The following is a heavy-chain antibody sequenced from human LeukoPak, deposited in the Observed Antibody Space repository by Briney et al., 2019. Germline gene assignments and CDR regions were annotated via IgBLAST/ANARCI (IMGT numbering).Heavy chain of an antibody. V-gene: IGHV3-21*01. CDR3: ATTIGGYSSSPFDY. Sequence: GGSLRLSCAASGFTFSSYSMNWVCQAPGKGLEWVSSISSSSSYIYYADSVKGRFTISRDNAKNSLYLQMNSLRAEDTAVYYCATTIGGYSSSPFDYWGQGTLVTVSS. CDR1: GFTFSSYS. J-gene: IGHJ4*02. CDR2: ISSSSSYI. D-gene: IGHD6-13*01.